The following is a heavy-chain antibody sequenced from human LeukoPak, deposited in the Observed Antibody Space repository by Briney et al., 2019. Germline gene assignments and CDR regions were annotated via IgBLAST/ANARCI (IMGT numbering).Heavy chain of an antibody. V-gene: IGHV4-4*07. CDR3: ARHHASYYYYGMDV. D-gene: IGHD1-14*01. CDR2: IYTTGKT. CDR1: LDSISSFY. Sequence: PSETLSLTCNVSLDSISSFYWSWIRQSAGAGLEWIGRIYTTGKTDYNPSLKSRVTVSVDTSKNQFSLNLSSVTAADTAVYYCARHHASYYYYGMDVWGQGTTVTVAS. J-gene: IGHJ6*02.